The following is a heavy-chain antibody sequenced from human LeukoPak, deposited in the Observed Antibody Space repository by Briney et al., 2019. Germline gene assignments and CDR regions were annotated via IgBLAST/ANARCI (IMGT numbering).Heavy chain of an antibody. CDR1: GYTFTGYY. Sequence: ASVKVSCKASGYTFTGYYMHWVRQAPGQGLEWMGWINPNSGGTNYAQKFQGRVTMTRDTSISTAYMELSRLRSDDTAVYYCARGVHSNSWYEEYFQHWGQGTLVTVSS. V-gene: IGHV1-2*02. CDR3: ARGVHSNSWYEEYFQH. CDR2: INPNSGGT. J-gene: IGHJ1*01. D-gene: IGHD6-13*01.